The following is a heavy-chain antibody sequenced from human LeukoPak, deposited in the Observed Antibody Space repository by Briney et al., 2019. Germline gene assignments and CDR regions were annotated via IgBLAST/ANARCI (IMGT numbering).Heavy chain of an antibody. CDR1: GFTFSKAW. J-gene: IGHJ5*02. CDR3: TTVKVDSSWDRYNWFDP. D-gene: IGHD6-13*01. CDR2: IKSKTDGGTT. V-gene: IGHV3-15*01. Sequence: GGSLRLSCAASGFTFSKAWMSWVRQAPGKGLDWIGRIKSKTDGGTTDYAAPVKGRFTISRDDSKNTLYLQMNSLKTEDTALYYCTTVKVDSSWDRYNWFDPWGEGTLVTVSS.